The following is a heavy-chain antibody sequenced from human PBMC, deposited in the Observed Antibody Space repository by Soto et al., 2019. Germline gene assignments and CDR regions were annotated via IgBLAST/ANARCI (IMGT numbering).Heavy chain of an antibody. CDR2: IYYSGST. D-gene: IGHD3-9*01. J-gene: IGHJ4*02. CDR1: GGSISSSSYY. V-gene: IGHV4-39*01. Sequence: TSETLSLTCTVSGGSISSSSYYWGWIRQPPGKGLEWIGSIYYSGSTNYNPSLKSRVTISEDTSKNQLSLKLSSVTAADTAVYYCAGHDQRRTLVIDYWGQGTLVTVSS. CDR3: AGHDQRRTLVIDY.